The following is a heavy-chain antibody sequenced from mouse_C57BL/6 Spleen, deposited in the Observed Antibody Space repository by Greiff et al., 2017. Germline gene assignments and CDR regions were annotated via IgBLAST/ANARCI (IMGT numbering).Heavy chain of an antibody. V-gene: IGHV1-62-2*01. Sequence: VKLVESGAELVKPGASVKLSCKASGYAFTEYTIHWVKQRSGQGLEWIGWFYPGSGSIKYNEKFKDKATLTADKSSSTVYMELSRVTSEDSAVYFCARHEDRHRFFAYWGQGTLVTVSA. CDR3: ARHEDRHRFFAY. CDR2: FYPGSGSI. J-gene: IGHJ3*01. CDR1: GYAFTEYT.